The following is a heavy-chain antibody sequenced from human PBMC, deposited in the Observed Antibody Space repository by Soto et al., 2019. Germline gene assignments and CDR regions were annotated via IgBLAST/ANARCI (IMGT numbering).Heavy chain of an antibody. CDR3: ARDGCSGSNCLNCFEP. V-gene: IGHV3-48*01. CDR1: GFTFSSYS. Sequence: EVQLVESGGGLVQPGGSLRLSCAASGFTFSSYSMNWVRQAPGKGLEWVSYISSSSTTKYYADSVKGRFTISRDNAKNSLYLQMNSLRAEDTAVYYCARDGCSGSNCLNCFEPWGQGTLVTVSS. CDR2: ISSSSTTK. D-gene: IGHD2-15*01. J-gene: IGHJ5*02.